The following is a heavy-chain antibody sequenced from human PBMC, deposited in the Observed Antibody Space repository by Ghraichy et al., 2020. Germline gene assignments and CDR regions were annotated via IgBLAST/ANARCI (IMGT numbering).Heavy chain of an antibody. CDR3: ARELPDSYFLDY. CDR1: GDTFCTPH. J-gene: IGHJ4*02. Sequence: ASVKVSCKISGDTFCTPHTHCQRQCPVLGVKRMGIATRNGDDRIIYAQKFQGRVTLTRDTSTNSANMEIRSLRSEDTAVYYCARELPDSYFLDYWGQGSLITFSS. CDR2: ATRNGDDRI. D-gene: IGHD2-21*01. V-gene: IGHV1-46*01.